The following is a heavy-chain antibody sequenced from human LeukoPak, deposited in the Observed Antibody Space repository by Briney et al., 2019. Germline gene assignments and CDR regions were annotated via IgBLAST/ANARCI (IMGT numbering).Heavy chain of an antibody. V-gene: IGHV4-39*01. D-gene: IGHD3-3*01. CDR1: GGSISSSSYY. CDR3: ASPTDFGVYGMDV. Sequence: SETLSLTCTVSGGSISSSSYYWGWIRQPPGKGLEWIGSIYYSGSTYYNPSLKSRVTISVDTSKSQFSLKLSSVTAADTAVYYCASPTDFGVYGMDVWGQGTTVTVSS. J-gene: IGHJ6*02. CDR2: IYYSGST.